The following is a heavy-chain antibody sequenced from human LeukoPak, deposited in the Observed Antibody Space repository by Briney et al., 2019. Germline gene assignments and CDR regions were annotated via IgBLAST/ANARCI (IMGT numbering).Heavy chain of an antibody. J-gene: IGHJ6*02. D-gene: IGHD3-22*01. V-gene: IGHV3-53*01. CDR3: ARTYYYDSAVYYGMDV. Sequence: GGSLRLSCAASGFTVSSNYMSWVRQAPGKGLKWVSVIYSGGSTYYADSVKGRFTISRDNSKNTLYLQMNSLRAEDTAVYYCARTYYYDSAVYYGMDVWGQGTTVTVSS. CDR1: GFTVSSNY. CDR2: IYSGGST.